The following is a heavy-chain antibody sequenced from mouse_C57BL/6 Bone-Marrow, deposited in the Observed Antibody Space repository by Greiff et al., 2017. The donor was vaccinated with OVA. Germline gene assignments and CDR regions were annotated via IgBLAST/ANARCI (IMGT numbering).Heavy chain of an antibody. CDR3: AREDYFGWFAY. Sequence: QVQLQQPGAELVRPGSSVKLSCTASGYTFTSYWMHWVKQRPLQGLEWIGNIDPSDSETHYNQKFKDKATLTVDTSSSTAYMQLSSLTSEDSAVYYCAREDYFGWFAYWGQGTLVTVSA. J-gene: IGHJ3*01. V-gene: IGHV1-52*01. D-gene: IGHD2-1*01. CDR2: IDPSDSET. CDR1: GYTFTSYW.